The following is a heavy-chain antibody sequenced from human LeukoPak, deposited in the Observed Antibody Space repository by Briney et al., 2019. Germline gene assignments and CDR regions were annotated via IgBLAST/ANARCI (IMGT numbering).Heavy chain of an antibody. J-gene: IGHJ6*02. V-gene: IGHV1-8*01. CDR1: GYTITSYD. D-gene: IGHD3-10*01. CDR2: MNPNSGNT. CDR3: AKGYGSGGYYKYYYYGMDV. Sequence: ASVNVSCKASGYTITSYDINWVRQATGQGLEWMGWMNPNSGNTGYAQKFQGRVTMTRNTSISTAYMELSSLRSEDTAVYYCAKGYGSGGYYKYYYYGMDVWGQGTTVTVSS.